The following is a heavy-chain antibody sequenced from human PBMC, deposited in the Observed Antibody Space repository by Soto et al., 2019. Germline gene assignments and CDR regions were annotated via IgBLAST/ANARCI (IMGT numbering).Heavy chain of an antibody. CDR2: LIPIFGTA. D-gene: IGHD6-13*01. CDR1: GGTFSSYA. V-gene: IGHV1-69*01. Sequence: QVQLVQSGAEVKKPGSSVKVSCKASGGTFSSYAISWVRQAPGQGLEWMGGLIPIFGTANYAQKFQGRVTITADESTSTAYMEQSRLRSDDTAVYYGXXXXWGGLWNSSYLTDYWGQGTLVTVSS. CDR3: XXXXWGGLWNSSYLTDY. J-gene: IGHJ4*02.